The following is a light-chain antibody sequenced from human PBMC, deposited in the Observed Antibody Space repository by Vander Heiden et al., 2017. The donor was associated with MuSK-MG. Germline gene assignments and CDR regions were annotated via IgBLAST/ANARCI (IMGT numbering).Light chain of an antibody. V-gene: IGKV1-12*01. CDR2: SGS. CDR1: QGVASW. J-gene: IGKJ1*01. CDR3: QQSNNFPQT. Sequence: DIHMTQSPSIVSASVGDRVTITCRASQGVASWLAWYQQKPGKASKLLIYSGSSLQSRVPSRFSGTGSGTDFTLTISSLHPEDLATYFCQQSNNFPQTFGQGTKVEI.